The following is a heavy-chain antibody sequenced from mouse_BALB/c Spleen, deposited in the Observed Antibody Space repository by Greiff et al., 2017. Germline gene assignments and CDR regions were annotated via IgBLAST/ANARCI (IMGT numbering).Heavy chain of an antibody. CDR3: ARDPHYYGSSYDWYFDD. Sequence: VQLQESGPGLVAPSQSLSITCTVSGFSLTGYGVNWVRQPPGKGLEWLGMIWGDGSTDYNSALKSRLSISKDNSKSQVFLKMNSLQTDDTARYYCARDPHYYGSSYDWYFDDWGAGTTVTVSS. V-gene: IGHV2-6-7*01. CDR1: GFSLTGYG. D-gene: IGHD1-1*01. J-gene: IGHJ1*01. CDR2: IWGDGST.